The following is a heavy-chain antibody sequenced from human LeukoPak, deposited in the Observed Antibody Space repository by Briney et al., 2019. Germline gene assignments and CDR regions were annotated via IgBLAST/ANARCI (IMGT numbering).Heavy chain of an antibody. Sequence: PGGSLRLSCAASGFTFSIYDMSWVRQAPGKGLEWLSVITGSSTTIVDADSVRGRFTISRDNSKNTLYLQMNSLRVEDTAVYYCAKPYSYGSGSYDFWGQGTLVTVSS. J-gene: IGHJ4*02. V-gene: IGHV3-23*01. CDR1: GFTFSIYD. CDR2: ITGSSTTI. D-gene: IGHD3-10*01. CDR3: AKPYSYGSGSYDF.